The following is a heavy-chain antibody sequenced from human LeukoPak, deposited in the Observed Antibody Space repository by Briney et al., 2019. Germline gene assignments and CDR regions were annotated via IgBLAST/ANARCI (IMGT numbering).Heavy chain of an antibody. D-gene: IGHD5-12*01. CDR3: ARAPDIVATMRGAQFDY. CDR2: INHSGST. J-gene: IGHJ4*02. Sequence: PSETLSLTCAVYGGSFSGYYWSWIRQPPGKGLEWIGEINHSGSTNYNPSLKSRVTMSVDTSKNQFSLKLSSVTAADTAVYYCARAPDIVATMRGAQFDYWGQGTLVTVSS. CDR1: GGSFSGYY. V-gene: IGHV4-34*01.